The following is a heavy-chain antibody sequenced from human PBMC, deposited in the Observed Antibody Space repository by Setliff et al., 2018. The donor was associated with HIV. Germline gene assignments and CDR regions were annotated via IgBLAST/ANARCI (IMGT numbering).Heavy chain of an antibody. Sequence: PGGSLRLSCAASGLTFSTSWMQWVRQSPGEGLLWVARLNPEANYIHYADSVKGRFTISRDNAKNTLYLQMNSLRTEDTAVYYCVRDTFDGRSYYGWDVWGQETTVTVS. CDR1: GLTFSTSW. J-gene: IGHJ6*02. CDR2: LNPEANYI. D-gene: IGHD3-9*01. CDR3: VRDTFDGRSYYGWDV. V-gene: IGHV3-74*01.